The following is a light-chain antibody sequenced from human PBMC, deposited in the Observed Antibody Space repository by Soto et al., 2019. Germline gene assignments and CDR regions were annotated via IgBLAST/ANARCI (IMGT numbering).Light chain of an antibody. Sequence: QPVLTQPPSASGSPGQSVTISCTGTSSDVGGYNYVSWYQQHPGKAPKLMIYEVTKRPSGVPDRFSGSKSANTASLTVSGLQAEDEADYYCSSYGGGNNLLFGGGTKVTVL. V-gene: IGLV2-8*01. CDR2: EVT. J-gene: IGLJ2*01. CDR3: SSYGGGNNLL. CDR1: SSDVGGYNY.